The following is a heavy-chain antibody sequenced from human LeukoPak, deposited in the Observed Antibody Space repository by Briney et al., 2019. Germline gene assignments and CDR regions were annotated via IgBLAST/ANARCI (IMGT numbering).Heavy chain of an antibody. CDR1: GLSFSNYW. D-gene: IGHD3-16*01. J-gene: IGHJ4*02. CDR3: ASAYTYVRLGDH. CDR2: TNLHGTAV. V-gene: IGHV3-74*01. Sequence: PGGSLRLSCEVSGLSFSNYWMHWVRQAPGKGLVWVARTNLHGTAVDYADSVKGRFIISRDNAKNTLFLQMNSLRVEDTAVYCCASAYTYVRLGDHWGQGTLVTVSS.